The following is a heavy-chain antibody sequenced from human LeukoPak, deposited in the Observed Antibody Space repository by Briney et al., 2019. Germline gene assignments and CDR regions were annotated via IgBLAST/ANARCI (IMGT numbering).Heavy chain of an antibody. D-gene: IGHD4-17*01. J-gene: IGHJ3*02. CDR1: GFTFSSYG. V-gene: IGHV3-33*01. CDR2: IWYDGSNK. Sequence: GGSLRLSCAASGFTFSSYGMHWVRQAPGKGLEWVAVIWYDGSNKYYADSVKGRFTISRDNSKNTLYLQMNRLKAEDTAVYYCARNQDYGVYNSVGAFDIWGEGTMVTVSS. CDR3: ARNQDYGVYNSVGAFDI.